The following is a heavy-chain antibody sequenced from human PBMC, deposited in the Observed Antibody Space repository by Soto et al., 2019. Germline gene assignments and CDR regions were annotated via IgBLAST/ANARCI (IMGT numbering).Heavy chain of an antibody. J-gene: IGHJ6*03. CDR2: IRSKATSYAT. D-gene: IGHD6-6*01. CDR1: GFTFSDSI. V-gene: IGHV3-73*01. CDR3: TFNVHGLYYMDV. Sequence: EVQLVESGGGLVQPGGSLKLSCAASGFTFSDSIISWVRQASGKGLEWVGRIRSKATSYATAYAASMKGRFTISRDDSKSTAFLPMNSLKTEDAAVYYCTFNVHGLYYMDVWGKGTTVTVSS.